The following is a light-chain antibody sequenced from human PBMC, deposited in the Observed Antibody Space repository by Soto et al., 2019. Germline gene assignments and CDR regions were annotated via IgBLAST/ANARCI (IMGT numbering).Light chain of an antibody. Sequence: EMVMTQSPATLSVSPGEGATLSCRASRSVSSNLAWYQQKPGQAPRLLIYDASTRATGIPARFSGGGSGTDFTLTISSLQSEDFAVYYCQQYNNWPPTFGQGTKVEIK. CDR3: QQYNNWPPT. J-gene: IGKJ1*01. CDR2: DAS. CDR1: RSVSSN. V-gene: IGKV3-15*01.